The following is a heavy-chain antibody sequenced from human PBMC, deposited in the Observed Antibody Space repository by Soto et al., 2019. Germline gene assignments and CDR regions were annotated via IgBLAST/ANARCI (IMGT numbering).Heavy chain of an antibody. V-gene: IGHV3-74*01. J-gene: IGHJ4*02. Sequence: EVRLVESGGGLVQPGGSLRLSCAASGFPFSSHWLQWVRQVPGRGLVWVSRIDNTGSSAIYADSVRGRFTVSRDNAKDTLYLHMNSLRAEDTAVYYCATLNGYDYWGQETLVTVSS. CDR3: ATLNGYDY. CDR2: IDNTGSSA. CDR1: GFPFSSHW. D-gene: IGHD5-12*01.